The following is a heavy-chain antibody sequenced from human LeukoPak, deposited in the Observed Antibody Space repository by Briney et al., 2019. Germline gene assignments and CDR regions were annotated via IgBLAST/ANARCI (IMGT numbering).Heavy chain of an antibody. V-gene: IGHV4-59*01. CDR3: ERDNYGSDY. CDR1: GGSISSYY. Sequence: SETLSLTCTVSGGSISSYYWSWIRQPPGKGLEWIGYIYYSGSTNYNPSLKSRVTISVDTSKNQFSLKLSSVTAADTAVYYCERDNYGSDYWGQGTLVTVSS. CDR2: IYYSGST. J-gene: IGHJ4*02. D-gene: IGHD3-10*01.